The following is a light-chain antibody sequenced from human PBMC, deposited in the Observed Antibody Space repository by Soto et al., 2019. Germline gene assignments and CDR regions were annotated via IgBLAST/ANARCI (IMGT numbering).Light chain of an antibody. CDR2: EGS. J-gene: IGLJ2*01. Sequence: QSVLTQPASVSGSPGQSITISCTGTSSDLGSYNLVSWYQQHPGKAPKLMIYEGSKRPSGVSNRFSGSKSGNTASLTISGLQAEDEADYYCCSYAGSSTPVVFGGGTQLTVL. CDR1: SSDLGSYNL. V-gene: IGLV2-23*01. CDR3: CSYAGSSTPVV.